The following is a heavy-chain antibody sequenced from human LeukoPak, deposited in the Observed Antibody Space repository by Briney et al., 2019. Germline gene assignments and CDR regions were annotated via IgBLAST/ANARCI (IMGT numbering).Heavy chain of an antibody. V-gene: IGHV3-43D*03. J-gene: IGHJ4*02. CDR3: AKGTSSWHEFDS. CDR2: ITWDGDST. Sequence: GSLRPSCAASGFTFSSYGMSWVRQAPGKGLEWVSLITWDGDSTYYADSVKGRFTISRDNSKNYLYLQMNSLRAEDTALYYCAKGTSSWHEFDSWGQGTLVTVSS. D-gene: IGHD6-13*01. CDR1: GFTFSSYG.